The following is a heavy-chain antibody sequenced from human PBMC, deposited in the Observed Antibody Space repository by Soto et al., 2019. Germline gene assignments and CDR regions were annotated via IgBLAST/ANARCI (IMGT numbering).Heavy chain of an antibody. CDR1: GFTFSAYE. V-gene: IGHV3-48*03. CDR3: ARDQSRWLQLAY. Sequence: GGSLRLSCAASGFTFSAYEMNWVRQAPGKGLEWVSYISSSGSTIYYADSVKGRFTISRDNAKNSLYLQMSSLRAEDTAVYYCARDQSRWLQLAYWGQGTLVTVSS. J-gene: IGHJ4*02. CDR2: ISSSGSTI. D-gene: IGHD5-12*01.